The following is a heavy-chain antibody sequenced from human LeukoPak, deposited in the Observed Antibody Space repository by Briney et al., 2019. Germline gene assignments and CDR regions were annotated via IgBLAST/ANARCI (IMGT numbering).Heavy chain of an antibody. J-gene: IGHJ6*03. Sequence: SETLSLTCAVYGGSFSGYYWSWIRQPPGKGLEWIGEINHSGSTNYNPSLKSRVTISVDTSKNQFSLKLSSVTAADTAVYYCARRVHGLRYYYYYMDGWGKGTTVTVSS. D-gene: IGHD4-17*01. CDR1: GGSFSGYY. V-gene: IGHV4-34*01. CDR2: INHSGST. CDR3: ARRVHGLRYYYYYMDG.